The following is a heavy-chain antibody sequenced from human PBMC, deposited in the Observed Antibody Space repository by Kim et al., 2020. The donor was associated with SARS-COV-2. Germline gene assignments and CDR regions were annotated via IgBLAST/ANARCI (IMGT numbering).Heavy chain of an antibody. D-gene: IGHD1-26*01. J-gene: IGHJ4*02. CDR3: ARRESGSNYFDY. Sequence: SETLSLTCSVSGGSISSNYWSWIRQPAGKGLEWIGRIYPGGSTNYNPSLKSRVTMSVDTSKNQFSLKLSSVTAAATAVYYCARRESGSNYFDYWGQGTLVTVSS. V-gene: IGHV4-4*07. CDR2: IYPGGST. CDR1: GGSISSNY.